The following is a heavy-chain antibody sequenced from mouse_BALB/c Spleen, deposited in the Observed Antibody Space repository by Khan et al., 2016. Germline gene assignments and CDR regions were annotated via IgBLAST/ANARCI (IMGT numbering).Heavy chain of an antibody. V-gene: IGHV3-1*02. CDR2: IHYSGNT. D-gene: IGHD2-1*01. Sequence: EVQLQESGPDLVKPSQSLSLTCTVTGYSITSGYSWHWIRQFPGNKLEWMGYIHYSGNTNYNPSLKSRISINQDPSKNQFFLHLNSVTTEDTATYYCARSYGNYVFTYWGQGTLVTVSA. CDR1: GYSITSGYS. J-gene: IGHJ3*01. CDR3: ARSYGNYVFTY.